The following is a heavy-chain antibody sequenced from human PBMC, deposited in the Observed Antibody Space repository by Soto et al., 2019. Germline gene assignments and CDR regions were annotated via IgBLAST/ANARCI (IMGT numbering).Heavy chain of an antibody. CDR1: GFTFSSYA. V-gene: IGHV3-23*01. CDR3: AKGRRPALVPAAINDWFDP. Sequence: EVQLLESGGGLVQPGGSLRLSCAASGFTFSSYAMSWVRQAPGKGLEWVSAISGSGGSTYYADSVKGRFTISRDNSKNTLYLQMNSLRAEDTAVYYCAKGRRPALVPAAINDWFDPWGQGTLVTVSS. J-gene: IGHJ5*02. CDR2: ISGSGGST. D-gene: IGHD2-2*01.